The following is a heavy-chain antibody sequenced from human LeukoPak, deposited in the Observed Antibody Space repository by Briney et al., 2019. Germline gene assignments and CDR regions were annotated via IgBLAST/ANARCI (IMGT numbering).Heavy chain of an antibody. CDR1: GFTFTTYW. J-gene: IGHJ6*02. Sequence: GGSLGLSCAASGFTFTTYWMHWVRQAPGKGLVWVSHINSDGSITSYADSVKGRFTISRDNAKNTLYLQMNSLRAEDTAVYYCARDAVDTANAVWGQGTTVTVSS. V-gene: IGHV3-74*01. CDR3: ARDAVDTANAV. CDR2: INSDGSIT. D-gene: IGHD5-18*01.